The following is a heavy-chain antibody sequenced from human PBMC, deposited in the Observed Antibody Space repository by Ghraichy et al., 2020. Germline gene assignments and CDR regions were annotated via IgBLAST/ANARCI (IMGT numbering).Heavy chain of an antibody. J-gene: IGHJ6*02. D-gene: IGHD1/OR15-1a*01. CDR2: VYSSGSA. Sequence: SETLSLTCNVSGASMDNYYWAWIRQPPGKGLEWVGCVYSSGSAYYHPSLNSRVTISIDTSRRHFSLNLSSVTAADTAVYYCARLNGFVNTNYYGMDVWGRGTTVTVSS. CDR1: GASMDNYY. V-gene: IGHV4-59*08. CDR3: ARLNGFVNTNYYGMDV.